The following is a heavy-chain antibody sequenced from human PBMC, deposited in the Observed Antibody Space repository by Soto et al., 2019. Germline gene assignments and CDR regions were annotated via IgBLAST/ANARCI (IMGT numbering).Heavy chain of an antibody. D-gene: IGHD3-3*01. CDR3: AREGVDFWSGYHLFEHWFDP. Sequence: SETLSLTCAVSGGSISSSNWWSWVRQPPGKGLEWIGEIYHSGSTNYNPSLKSRVTISVDKSKNQFSLKLSSVTAADTAVYYCAREGVDFWSGYHLFEHWFDPWGQGTLVTVSS. CDR1: GGSISSSNW. V-gene: IGHV4-4*02. J-gene: IGHJ5*02. CDR2: IYHSGST.